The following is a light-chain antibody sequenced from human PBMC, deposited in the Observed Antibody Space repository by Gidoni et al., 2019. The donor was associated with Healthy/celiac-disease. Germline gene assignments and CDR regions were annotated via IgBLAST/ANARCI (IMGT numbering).Light chain of an antibody. CDR2: DAS. CDR3: QQRSNWIT. CDR1: QSVSSY. J-gene: IGKJ5*01. V-gene: IGKV3-11*01. Sequence: EIVFTQSPATLSLSPGERATLSCRASQSVSSYLAWYQQKPGQAPRLLIYDASNRATGIPARFSGSGSWTDFTLTISILEPEDFAVYYCQQRSNWITFGQGTRLEIK.